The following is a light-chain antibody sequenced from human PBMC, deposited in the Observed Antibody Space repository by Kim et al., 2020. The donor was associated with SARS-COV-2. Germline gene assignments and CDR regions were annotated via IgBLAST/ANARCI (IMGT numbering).Light chain of an antibody. Sequence: DIQMTQSPSTLSASVGDRVTITCRASQSISSWLAWYQQNPGKAPKLLIYKASSLESGVPSRFSGSGSGTEFTLTISSLQPDDFATYYCQQYHSYPYTFGQGTKLEI. CDR1: QSISSW. CDR2: KAS. J-gene: IGKJ2*01. CDR3: QQYHSYPYT. V-gene: IGKV1-5*03.